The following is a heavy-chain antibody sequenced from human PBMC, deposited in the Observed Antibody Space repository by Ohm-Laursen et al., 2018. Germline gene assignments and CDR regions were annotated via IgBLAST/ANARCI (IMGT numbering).Heavy chain of an antibody. J-gene: IGHJ4*02. CDR2: ISSSGSRI. CDR1: GFIFSEHY. CDR3: AREYCSGGSCYSAFDY. Sequence: PRLSCAASGFIFSEHYMSWIRQAPGKGLEWIPYISSSGSRIYYADSVKGRFTTSRDNAKNSLYLQMNSPRAEDTAVYYCAREYCSGGSCYSAFDYWGQGTLVTVSS. V-gene: IGHV3-11*01. D-gene: IGHD2-15*01.